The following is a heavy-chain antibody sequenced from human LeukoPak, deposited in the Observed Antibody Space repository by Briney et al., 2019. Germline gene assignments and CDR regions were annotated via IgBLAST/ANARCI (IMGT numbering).Heavy chain of an antibody. CDR3: ARAQSYGVSAFDI. D-gene: IGHD1-26*01. V-gene: IGHV4-59*12. Sequence: NPSETLSLTCTVSGASITSTYWTWIRQPPGKGLESIGYIYYTGDTNYNPSLNSRVTTSLDTSTSQFSLTLRSVTAADTAVYYCARAQSYGVSAFDIWGQGTMVTVSS. CDR2: IYYTGDT. CDR1: GASITSTY. J-gene: IGHJ3*02.